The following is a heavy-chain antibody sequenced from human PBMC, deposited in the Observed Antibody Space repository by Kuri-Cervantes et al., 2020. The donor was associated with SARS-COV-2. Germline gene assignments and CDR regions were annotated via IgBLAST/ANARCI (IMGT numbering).Heavy chain of an antibody. D-gene: IGHD3-10*01. J-gene: IGHJ3*02. V-gene: IGHV4-4*02. CDR1: GVSITSPNW. CDR3: ARSLYYYGSGYDAFDI. CDR2: IYHSGST. Sequence: SETLSLTCAVYGVSITSPNWWSWVRQTPGKGLEWIGEIYHSGSTNYNPSLKSRVTISVDTSKNQFSLKLSSVTAADTAVYYCARSLYYYGSGYDAFDIWGQGTMVTVSS.